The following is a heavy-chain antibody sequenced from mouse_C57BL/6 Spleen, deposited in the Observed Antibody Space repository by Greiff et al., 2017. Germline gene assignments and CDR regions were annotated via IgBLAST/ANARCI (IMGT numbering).Heavy chain of an antibody. CDR2: IYPRSGNT. CDR3: ARRHYGSSLYYYAMDY. J-gene: IGHJ4*01. V-gene: IGHV1-81*01. D-gene: IGHD1-1*01. CDR1: GYTFTSYG. Sequence: VQLQQSGAELARPGASVKLSCKASGYTFTSYGISWVKQRTGQGLEWIGEIYPRSGNTYYNEKFKGKATLTADKSSSTAYMELRSLTSEDSAVYFCARRHYGSSLYYYAMDYWGQGTSVTVSS.